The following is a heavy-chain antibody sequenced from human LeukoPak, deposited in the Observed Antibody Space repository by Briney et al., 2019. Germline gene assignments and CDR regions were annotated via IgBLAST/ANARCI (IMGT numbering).Heavy chain of an antibody. J-gene: IGHJ4*02. CDR3: ASLLGYCRTNCHPSPDF. D-gene: IGHD2-2*03. V-gene: IGHV3-48*03. Sequence: GGSLRLSCAASGFSINSYEMTWVRQAPGKGLGWVSYISRSSDNIYYADSVKGRFTISRDNAKDSLHLQMNSLRAEDTAVYYCASLLGYCRTNCHPSPDFWGQGTLVTVSS. CDR1: GFSINSYE. CDR2: ISRSSDNI.